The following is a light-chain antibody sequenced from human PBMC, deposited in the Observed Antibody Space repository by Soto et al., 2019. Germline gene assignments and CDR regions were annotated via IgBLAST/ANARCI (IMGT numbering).Light chain of an antibody. V-gene: IGLV2-23*01. CDR2: EGN. CDR1: SSDVGTYNL. CDR3: CSYAPSRTLL. J-gene: IGLJ2*01. Sequence: QSALTQPASVSGSPGQSVTISCTGTSSDVGTYNLVTWYQQHPAKAPKLIVYEGNKRPSGVSNRFSASKSGNTASLTISGLQAEDEADYYCCSYAPSRTLLFGGGTKLTVL.